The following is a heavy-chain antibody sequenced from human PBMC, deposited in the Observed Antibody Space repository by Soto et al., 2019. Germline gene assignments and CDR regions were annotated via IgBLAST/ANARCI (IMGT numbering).Heavy chain of an antibody. CDR2: ISYDGSNK. V-gene: IGHV3-30-3*01. Sequence: GGSLRLSCAASGFTFSSYAMHWVRQALGKGLEWVAVISYDGSNKYYADSVKGRFTISRDNSKNTLYLQMNSLRAEDTAVYYCAREDDSSGYYPPYFDYWGQGTLVTVSS. CDR1: GFTFSSYA. CDR3: AREDDSSGYYPPYFDY. J-gene: IGHJ4*02. D-gene: IGHD3-22*01.